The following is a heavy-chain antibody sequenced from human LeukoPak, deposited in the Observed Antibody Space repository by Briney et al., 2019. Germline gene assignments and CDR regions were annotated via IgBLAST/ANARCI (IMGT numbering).Heavy chain of an antibody. CDR3: AVLLAGVSDGFDNAFDI. CDR2: INHSGST. D-gene: IGHD5-24*01. J-gene: IGHJ3*02. Sequence: PSETLSLTCAVYGGSFSGYYWSWIRQPPGKGLEWIGEINHSGSTNYNPSLKSRVTISVDTSRNQFSLKLRSVTAADTALYYCAVLLAGVSDGFDNAFDIWGQGTMVTVSS. V-gene: IGHV4-34*01. CDR1: GGSFSGYY.